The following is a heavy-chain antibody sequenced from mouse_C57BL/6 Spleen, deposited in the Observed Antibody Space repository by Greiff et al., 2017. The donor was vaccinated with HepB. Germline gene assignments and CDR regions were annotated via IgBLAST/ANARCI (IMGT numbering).Heavy chain of an antibody. J-gene: IGHJ2*01. CDR3: ARGTAFDY. CDR1: GYAFSSSW. V-gene: IGHV1-82*01. Sequence: VQLQQSGPELVKPGASVKISCKASGYAFSSSWMNWVKQRPGKGLEWIGRMYPGDGDTNYNGKFKGKATLTADKSSSTAYMQLSSLTSEDSAVYFCARGTAFDYWGQGTTLTVSS. D-gene: IGHD1-2*01. CDR2: MYPGDGDT.